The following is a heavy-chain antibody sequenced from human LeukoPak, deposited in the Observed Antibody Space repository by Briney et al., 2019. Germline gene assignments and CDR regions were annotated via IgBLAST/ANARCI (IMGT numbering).Heavy chain of an antibody. CDR3: ARKDDIFDMDV. J-gene: IGHJ6*02. V-gene: IGHV4-39*01. CDR2: IYYSGST. CDR1: GGSISSSSYY. D-gene: IGHD3-9*01. Sequence: SETLSLTCTVSGGSISSSSYYWGWIRQPPGKGLEWIGSIYYSGSTYYNPSLRSRVTISVDTSKNQFSLKLSSVTAADTAVYYCARKDDIFDMDVWGQGTTVTVSS.